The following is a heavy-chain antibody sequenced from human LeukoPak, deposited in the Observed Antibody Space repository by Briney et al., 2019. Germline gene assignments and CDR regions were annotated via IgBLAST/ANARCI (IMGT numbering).Heavy chain of an antibody. CDR3: ATELAYCGGDCFSALDY. V-gene: IGHV3-30*03. Sequence: GGSLRLSCAASGFTFCSYGMHWVRQAPGKGLEWVAVISYDGTNKYYADSVKGRFTISRDNFKNTLYFQMNSLRAEDAAVYYCATELAYCGGDCFSALDYWGQGSLVTVSS. J-gene: IGHJ4*02. D-gene: IGHD2-21*02. CDR2: ISYDGTNK. CDR1: GFTFCSYG.